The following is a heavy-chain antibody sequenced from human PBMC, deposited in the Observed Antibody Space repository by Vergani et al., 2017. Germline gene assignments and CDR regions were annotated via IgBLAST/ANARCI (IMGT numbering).Heavy chain of an antibody. CDR1: GYTFSNYY. J-gene: IGHJ4*02. Sequence: QVQVVQSGAEVKKYGASVKVSCKTSGYTFSNYYMHWVRQAPGQGLEWMEIINPSGGHTNYAQKFQGRVTMTRDTSTSTVYMELSSLRSEDTAIYYCARGDYGILTGYRYWGQGTLVTVSA. CDR3: ARGDYGILTGYRY. V-gene: IGHV1-46*03. CDR2: INPSGGHT. D-gene: IGHD3-9*01.